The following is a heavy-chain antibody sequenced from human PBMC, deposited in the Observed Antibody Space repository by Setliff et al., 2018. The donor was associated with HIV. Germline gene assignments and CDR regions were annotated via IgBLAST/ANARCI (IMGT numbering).Heavy chain of an antibody. V-gene: IGHV4-34*01. CDR2: INHSGST. CDR3: ARAASEHYPLEGWLDP. D-gene: IGHD3-3*02. J-gene: IGHJ5*02. Sequence: PSETLSLTCAVYGGSFSGYYWSWIRQPPGKGLEWIGEINHSGSTNYNPSLKSRVTILVDTSKNQFSLKLSSVTAADTAVYYCARAASEHYPLEGWLDPWGQGTLVTVSS. CDR1: GGSFSGYY.